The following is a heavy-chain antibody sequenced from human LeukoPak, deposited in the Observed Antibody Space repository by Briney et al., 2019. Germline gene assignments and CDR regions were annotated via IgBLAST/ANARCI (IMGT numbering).Heavy chain of an antibody. D-gene: IGHD3-22*01. CDR2: INHSGST. Sequence: PSETLSLTCAVYGGSFSGYYWSWIRQPPGKGLEWIGEINHSGSTNYNPSLKSRVTISVDTSKNQISLKLSSVTAADTAVYYCARGAGVSSGYYQYYFDYWGQGTLVTVSS. J-gene: IGHJ4*02. CDR3: ARGAGVSSGYYQYYFDY. V-gene: IGHV4-34*01. CDR1: GGSFSGYY.